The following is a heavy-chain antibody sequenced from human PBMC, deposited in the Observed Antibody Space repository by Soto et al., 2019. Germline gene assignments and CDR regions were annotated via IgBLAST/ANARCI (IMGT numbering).Heavy chain of an antibody. J-gene: IGHJ4*02. D-gene: IGHD3-3*01. CDR3: TTVPLLRFPAGY. Sequence: EVQLVESGGGLVKPGGSLRLSCAASGFTFSKAWMNWVRQAPGKGLEWVGRMKEKSEGETTDYAAFVKGRCTISRDDPQNTLYLQMSSLETEDTAVYYCTTVPLLRFPAGYWCQGPLVTVSS. V-gene: IGHV3-15*07. CDR2: MKEKSEGETT. CDR1: GFTFSKAW.